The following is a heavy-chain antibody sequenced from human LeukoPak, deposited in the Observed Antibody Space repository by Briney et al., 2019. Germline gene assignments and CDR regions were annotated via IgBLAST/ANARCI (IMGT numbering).Heavy chain of an antibody. CDR1: GFTFSSYG. CDR2: ISYAGSNK. V-gene: IGHV3-30*18. CDR3: AKDPSGGYASGTYVMDV. D-gene: IGHD3-10*01. J-gene: IGHJ6*02. Sequence: GRSLRLSCAASGFTFSSYGMHWVRQAPGKGLEWVAVISYAGSNKYYADSVKGRFTISRDNSKKTVSLQMNSLRAEDTAVYYCAKDPSGGYASGTYVMDVWGQGTTVTVSS.